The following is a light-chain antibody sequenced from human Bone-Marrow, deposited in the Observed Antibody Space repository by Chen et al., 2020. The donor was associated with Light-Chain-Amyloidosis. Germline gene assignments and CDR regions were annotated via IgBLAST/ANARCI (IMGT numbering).Light chain of an antibody. Sequence: SYELTQPPSESVSPGQTARITCSGDDLPTRYAYWYQQKPGQAPVLVIQRDTERPSGISERFSGSSSGTTATLTISGVQAEAEADYHCQSADSSGTYEVIFGGGTKLTVL. CDR1: DLPTRY. CDR2: RDT. CDR3: QSADSSGTYEVI. V-gene: IGLV3-25*03. J-gene: IGLJ2*01.